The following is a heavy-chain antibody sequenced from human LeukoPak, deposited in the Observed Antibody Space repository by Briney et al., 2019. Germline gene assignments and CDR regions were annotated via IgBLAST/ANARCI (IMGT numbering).Heavy chain of an antibody. CDR2: IYTSGST. V-gene: IGHV4-4*07. CDR1: GGSISSYY. Sequence: SETLSLTCTVSGGSISSYYWSWIRQPAGKGLEWIGRIYTSGSTNYNPSLKSRVTMSVDTSKNQFSLKLSSVTAADTAVYYCAREYCSGGSCYSAYYYYYMDVWGKGTTVTISS. CDR3: AREYCSGGSCYSAYYYYYMDV. D-gene: IGHD2-15*01. J-gene: IGHJ6*03.